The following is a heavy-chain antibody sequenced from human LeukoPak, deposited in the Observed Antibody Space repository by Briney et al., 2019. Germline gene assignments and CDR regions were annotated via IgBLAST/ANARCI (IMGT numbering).Heavy chain of an antibody. D-gene: IGHD6-6*01. V-gene: IGHV3-11*01. CDR2: ISSSGSTI. J-gene: IGHJ4*02. Sequence: GGSLRLSCAASGFTFSNYAMIWVRQAPGKGLEWVSYISSSGSTIYYADSVKGRFTISRDNAKNSLYLQMNSLRAEDTAVYYCARVEQLVYFDYWGQGTLVTVSS. CDR1: GFTFSNYA. CDR3: ARVEQLVYFDY.